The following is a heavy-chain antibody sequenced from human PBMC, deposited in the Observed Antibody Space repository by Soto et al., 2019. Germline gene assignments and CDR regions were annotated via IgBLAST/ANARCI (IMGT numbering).Heavy chain of an antibody. V-gene: IGHV4-59*12. CDR3: ARVPYCSSSGCYSWFDP. CDR2: IYYSGST. CDR1: GGNISSYY. Sequence: ASETMSLTCTVAGGNISSYYWSWIRQTTGKGLEWIGYIYYSGSTNYNPSLKSRVTISVDNAKNTLYLQMNSLRAEDTAVYYCARVPYCSSSGCYSWFDPWGQGTLVTVSS. J-gene: IGHJ5*02. D-gene: IGHD2-2*01.